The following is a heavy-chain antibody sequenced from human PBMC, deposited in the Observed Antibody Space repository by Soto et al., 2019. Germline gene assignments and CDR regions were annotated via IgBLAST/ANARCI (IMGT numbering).Heavy chain of an antibody. CDR2: ISYDGSNK. CDR1: GFTFSSYG. V-gene: IGHV3-30*03. Sequence: QVQLVESGGGVVQPGRSLRLSCAASGFTFSSYGMHWVRQAPGKGPEWVAVISYDGSNKYYADSVKGRFTISRDNSKNTLYLQMNSLRAEDTAVYYCAREDCSGGSCYRDYYYGMDVWGQGTTVTVSS. CDR3: AREDCSGGSCYRDYYYGMDV. J-gene: IGHJ6*02. D-gene: IGHD2-15*01.